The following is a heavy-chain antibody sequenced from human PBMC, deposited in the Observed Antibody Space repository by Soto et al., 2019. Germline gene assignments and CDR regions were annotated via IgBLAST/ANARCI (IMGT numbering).Heavy chain of an antibody. Sequence: QVHLVESGGGVVQPGRSLRLSCAASGFTFSSYGMHWVRQAPGKGLEWVAIISYDGSLKYYADSVKGRFTISRDNSKSALYLQMNSLRPEDTAVYYCAKDFKVSGCYYGSFNYYSGMDGWGQGTTVTLSS. J-gene: IGHJ6*02. CDR3: AKDFKVSGCYYGSFNYYSGMDG. CDR2: ISYDGSLK. D-gene: IGHD3-10*01. V-gene: IGHV3-30*18. CDR1: GFTFSSYG.